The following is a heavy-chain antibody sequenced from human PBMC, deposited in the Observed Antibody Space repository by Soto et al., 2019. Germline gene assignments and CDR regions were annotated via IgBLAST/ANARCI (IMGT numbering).Heavy chain of an antibody. V-gene: IGHV4-34*01. J-gene: IGHJ4*02. CDR3: ARGGGFGFWSGYFYHFDY. CDR2: INHSGST. D-gene: IGHD3-3*01. CDR1: GGSFSGYY. Sequence: PSETLSLTCAVYGGSFSGYYWSWIRQPPGKGLEWIGEINHSGSTNYNPSLKSRVTISVDTSKNQFSLKLSSVTAADTAVYYCARGGGFGFWSGYFYHFDYWGQGTLVTVSS.